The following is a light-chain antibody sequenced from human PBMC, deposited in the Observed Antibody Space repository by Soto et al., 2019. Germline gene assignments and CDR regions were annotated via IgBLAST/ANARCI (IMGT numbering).Light chain of an antibody. V-gene: IGKV3-15*01. CDR3: QQYNNWWT. J-gene: IGKJ1*01. Sequence: EIVMTQSPATLSVSPGERATLSCRASQSVSSNLAWYQQKPGQAPRILISGASTRATGIPARFSGSGSGTEFTLTISSLQSEDFAVYYCQQYNNWWTFGQGTKVDIK. CDR2: GAS. CDR1: QSVSSN.